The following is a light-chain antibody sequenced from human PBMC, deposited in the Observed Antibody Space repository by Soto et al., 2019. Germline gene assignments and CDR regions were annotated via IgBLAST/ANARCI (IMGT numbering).Light chain of an antibody. CDR1: QSISNN. CDR2: GAS. CDR3: QQYGSSGT. Sequence: EIVMTQSPATLSVSPVERATLSCRASQSISNNLAWYQQKPGQAPRLLIYGASSRATGIPDRFSGSGSGTDFTLTISRLEPEDFAVYYCQQYGSSGTFGQGTKVDIK. V-gene: IGKV3-20*01. J-gene: IGKJ1*01.